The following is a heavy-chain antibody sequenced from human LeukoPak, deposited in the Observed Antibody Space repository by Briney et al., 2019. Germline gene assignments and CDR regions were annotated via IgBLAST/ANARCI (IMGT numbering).Heavy chain of an antibody. Sequence: GESLKISCKGSGYNFLGYWIGWVRQMPGKGLEWMGRIDPSDSYTNYSPSFQGHVTISADKSISTAYLQWSSLKASDTAMYYCARLSSSSTFDYWGQGTLVTVSS. J-gene: IGHJ4*02. D-gene: IGHD6-6*01. CDR3: ARLSSSSTFDY. V-gene: IGHV5-10-1*01. CDR2: IDPSDSYT. CDR1: GYNFLGYW.